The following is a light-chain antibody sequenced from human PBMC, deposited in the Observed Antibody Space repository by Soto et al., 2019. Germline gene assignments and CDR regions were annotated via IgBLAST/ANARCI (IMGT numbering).Light chain of an antibody. CDR2: GAS. Sequence: EIVLTQSPGTLSFSPGERATLSCRASQSVSSDLAWYQQTPGQAPRLLIYGASSRAIGIPDRFSGSGSGTDFTLTVSRLEPEDFAVFYCQQYGRSPPTFGQGTKVEI. V-gene: IGKV3-20*01. J-gene: IGKJ2*01. CDR3: QQYGRSPPT. CDR1: QSVSSD.